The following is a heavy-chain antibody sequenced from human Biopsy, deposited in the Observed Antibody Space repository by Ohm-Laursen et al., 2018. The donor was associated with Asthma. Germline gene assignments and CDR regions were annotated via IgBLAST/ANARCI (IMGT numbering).Heavy chain of an antibody. CDR1: GGTFNTYV. Sequence: ASVKVSCKSLGGTFNTYVIGWVRQAPGQGLEWMGGISSVFGTTTYPQKFQDRVTITADDSTSTVYMELSSLRSEDTAVYYCARKAGSCISRTCYSLDFWGQGTLVTVSS. D-gene: IGHD2-2*01. CDR3: ARKAGSCISRTCYSLDF. V-gene: IGHV1-69*13. CDR2: ISSVFGTT. J-gene: IGHJ4*02.